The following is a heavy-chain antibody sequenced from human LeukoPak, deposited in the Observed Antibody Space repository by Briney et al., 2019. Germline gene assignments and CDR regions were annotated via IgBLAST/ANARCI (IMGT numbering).Heavy chain of an antibody. CDR3: ARGARSYYYMDV. D-gene: IGHD3-16*01. J-gene: IGHJ6*03. CDR1: GGSISSNSYY. CDR2: IYTSGST. Sequence: PSETLSLTCTVSGGSISSNSYYWSWIRQPAGKGLEWIGRIYTSGSTDYNPSLKSRVTISKDTSKNQFSLKLSSVTAADTAVYYCARGARSYYYMDVWGKGTTVTVSS. V-gene: IGHV4-61*02.